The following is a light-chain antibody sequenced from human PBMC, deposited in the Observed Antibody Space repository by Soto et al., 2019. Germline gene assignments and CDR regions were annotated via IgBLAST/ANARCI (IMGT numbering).Light chain of an antibody. V-gene: IGKV1-5*01. CDR3: QQYDGN. CDR2: DAS. CDR1: QNINRW. Sequence: DIQMTQSPSTLATSVGNRVTITCRASQNINRWLAWYQQKPGKAPKVLIYDASILESGVPSRFSGSGSGTEFTLTITSLQPDDFATYYCQQYDGNFGPGTKVYFK. J-gene: IGKJ3*01.